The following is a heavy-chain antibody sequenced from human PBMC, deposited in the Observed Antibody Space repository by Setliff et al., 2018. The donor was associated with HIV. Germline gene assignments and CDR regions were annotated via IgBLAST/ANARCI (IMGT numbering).Heavy chain of an antibody. J-gene: IGHJ4*02. V-gene: IGHV3-30*02. CDR2: IRYDGSDK. CDR3: ARVANSRGYSYDFDS. D-gene: IGHD5-18*01. CDR1: GFTFSSDG. Sequence: GGSLRLSCVASGFTFSSDGMHWVRQAPGKGLEWVAFIRYDGSDKYYADSVKGRFTISRDNSKNTLYLQINSLRAEDTAVYYCARVANSRGYSYDFDSWGQGTLVTVSS.